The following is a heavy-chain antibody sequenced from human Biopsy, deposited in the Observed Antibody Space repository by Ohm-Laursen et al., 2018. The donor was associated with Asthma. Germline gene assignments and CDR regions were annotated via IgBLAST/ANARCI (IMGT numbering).Heavy chain of an antibody. V-gene: IGHV3-30-3*01. D-gene: IGHD6-19*01. J-gene: IGHJ4*02. CDR1: RFTYE. CDR2: ISYDGSSI. Sequence: SLRLSCTALRFTYEMHWVRQAPDKGLEWVAVISYDGSSIYYADSVKGRFTISRDNSKNTLSLQMNSLTAEDTAVYYCAREGVAGTHIEDWGQGTLVTVSS. CDR3: AREGVAGTHIED.